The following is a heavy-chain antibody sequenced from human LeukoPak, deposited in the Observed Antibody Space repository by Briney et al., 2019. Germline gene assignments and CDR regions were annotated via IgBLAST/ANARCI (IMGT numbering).Heavy chain of an antibody. J-gene: IGHJ6*03. CDR3: ATHGYYYYMDV. D-gene: IGHD2-8*01. Sequence: SETLSLTCAVYGGSFNGYYWSWIRQPPGKGLEWIGEINHSGSTNYSPSLKSRVTLSVDTSKNQFSLRLSSVTAADTAVYYCATHGYYYYMDVWGKGTTVTVSS. V-gene: IGHV4-34*01. CDR2: INHSGST. CDR1: GGSFNGYY.